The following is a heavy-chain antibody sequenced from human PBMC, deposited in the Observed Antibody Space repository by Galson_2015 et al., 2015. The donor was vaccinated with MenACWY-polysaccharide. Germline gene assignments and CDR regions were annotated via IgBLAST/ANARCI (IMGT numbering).Heavy chain of an antibody. J-gene: IGHJ4*02. V-gene: IGHV3-7*01. D-gene: IGHD3-3*01. Sequence: SLRLSCAASGFTFSSYWMSWVRQAPGKGLEWVANIKQDGSEKYYVDSVKGRFTISRDNAKNSLYLQMNSLRAEDTAVYYCAREYDFWSGPGDYWGQGTLVTVSS. CDR3: AREYDFWSGPGDY. CDR1: GFTFSSYW. CDR2: IKQDGSEK.